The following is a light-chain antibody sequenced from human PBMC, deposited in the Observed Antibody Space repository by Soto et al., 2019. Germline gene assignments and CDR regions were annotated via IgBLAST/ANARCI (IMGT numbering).Light chain of an antibody. Sequence: DVVMTQSPLSLPVTLGQPASISCRSSQSLVHSDGNTYLNWFQQRPGQSPRRLIYKVSNRDSGVPNRFSVSGSGSNSTLKIGRVEAEDVVVYYCMQGIPWPPFTFAQGTRLEFK. CDR1: QSLVHSDGNTY. CDR2: KVS. V-gene: IGKV2-30*02. J-gene: IGKJ5*01. CDR3: MQGIPWPPFT.